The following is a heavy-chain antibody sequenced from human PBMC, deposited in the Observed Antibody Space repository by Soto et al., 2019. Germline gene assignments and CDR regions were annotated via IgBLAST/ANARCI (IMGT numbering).Heavy chain of an antibody. CDR3: AREASGGYIDY. V-gene: IGHV4-59*01. CDR1: GVSISSYY. Sequence: PSETLSLTWTGSGVSISSYYWILIRQPPGKGLEWIGYSFYSGSTSYNPSLKSRVTISLDTSKSHFSLKLSSVTAADTAVYFCAREASGGYIDYWGQGTLVTVSS. J-gene: IGHJ4*02. CDR2: SFYSGST. D-gene: IGHD3-22*01.